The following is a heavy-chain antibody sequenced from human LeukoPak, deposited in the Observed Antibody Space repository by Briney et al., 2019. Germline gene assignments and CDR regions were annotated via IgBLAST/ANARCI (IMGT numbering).Heavy chain of an antibody. CDR2: ISSSSSTI. D-gene: IGHD1/OR15-1a*01. CDR3: ARVVKEHASRYFDY. Sequence: GGSLRLSCAASGFTFSSYSMNWVRQAPGKGLEWVSYISSSSSTIYYADSVKGRFTISRDNAKNSLYLQMNSLRAEDTAVYYCARVVKEHASRYFDYWGQGTLVTVSS. V-gene: IGHV3-48*01. CDR1: GFTFSSYS. J-gene: IGHJ4*02.